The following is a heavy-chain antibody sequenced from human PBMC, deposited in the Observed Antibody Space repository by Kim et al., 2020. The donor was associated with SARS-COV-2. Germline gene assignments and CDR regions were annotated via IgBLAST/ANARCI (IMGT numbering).Heavy chain of an antibody. J-gene: IGHJ4*02. Sequence: GGSLRLSCAASGFTFSSYSMNWVRQAPGKGLEWVSSISSSSSYIYYADSVKGRFTISRDNAKNSLYLQMNSLRAEDTAVYYCARVPSYSSSWEYENYWGQGTLVTVSS. CDR1: GFTFSSYS. V-gene: IGHV3-21*01. D-gene: IGHD6-13*01. CDR2: ISSSSSYI. CDR3: ARVPSYSSSWEYENY.